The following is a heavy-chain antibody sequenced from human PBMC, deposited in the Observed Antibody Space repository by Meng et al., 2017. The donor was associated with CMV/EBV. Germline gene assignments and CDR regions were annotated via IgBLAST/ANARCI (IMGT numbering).Heavy chain of an antibody. CDR3: ASDRSGDYYYYYGMDV. V-gene: IGHV1-69*05. Sequence: SVTVSCKASGGTFSSYAISWVRQAPGQGLEWMGGIIPIFGTANYAQKFQGRVTITTDESTSTAYMELSSLRSEDTAVYYCASDRSGDYYYYYGMDVWGQGTTVTVSS. CDR2: IIPIFGTA. D-gene: IGHD3-10*01. J-gene: IGHJ6*02. CDR1: GGTFSSYA.